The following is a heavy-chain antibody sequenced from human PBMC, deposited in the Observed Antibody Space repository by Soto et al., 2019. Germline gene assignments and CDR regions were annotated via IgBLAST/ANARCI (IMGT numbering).Heavy chain of an antibody. J-gene: IGHJ4*02. CDR1: GFTFSMYW. V-gene: IGHV3-74*01. Sequence: EVQLVESGGDLVQPGGSLRLSCTASGFTFSMYWMHWVRQVPGKGPEWVSRISDDGSRAGYADSVKGRFTISRDNAKNTLYLEMHVLRADDTAVYYCTRAPRPSSVGTGAFWGQGTPVTVSS. CDR3: TRAPRPSSVGTGAF. CDR2: ISDDGSRA. D-gene: IGHD3-10*01.